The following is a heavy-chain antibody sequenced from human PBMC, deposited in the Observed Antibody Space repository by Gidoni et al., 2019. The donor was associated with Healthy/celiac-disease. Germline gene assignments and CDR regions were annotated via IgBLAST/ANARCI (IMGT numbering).Heavy chain of an antibody. CDR2: ISYDGSNK. Sequence: QVQLVESGGGVVQPGGSLRLSCAASGFTFSSYGMHWVRQAPGKGLEGVAVISYDGSNKYYADSVKGRFTISRDNSKNTLYLQMNSLRAEDTAVYYCENSGGFGEFQPDYWGQGTLVTVSS. CDR3: ENSGGFGEFQPDY. V-gene: IGHV3-30*18. D-gene: IGHD3-10*01. J-gene: IGHJ4*02. CDR1: GFTFSSYG.